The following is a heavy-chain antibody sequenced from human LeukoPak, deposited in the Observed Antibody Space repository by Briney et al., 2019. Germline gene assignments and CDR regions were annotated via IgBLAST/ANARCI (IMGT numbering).Heavy chain of an antibody. Sequence: GGSLRLSCAASGFTFSSYSMNWVRQAPGKGLEWVSSISSSSSYIYYADSVKGRFTISRDNAKNSLYLQMNSLRAEDTAVYYCARDLDCYDILTGYHEAYYYGMDVWGQGTTVTVSS. V-gene: IGHV3-21*01. D-gene: IGHD3-9*01. CDR1: GFTFSSYS. J-gene: IGHJ6*02. CDR3: ARDLDCYDILTGYHEAYYYGMDV. CDR2: ISSSSSYI.